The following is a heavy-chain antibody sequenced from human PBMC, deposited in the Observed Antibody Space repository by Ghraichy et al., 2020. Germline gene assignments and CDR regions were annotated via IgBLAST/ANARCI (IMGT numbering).Heavy chain of an antibody. J-gene: IGHJ5*02. D-gene: IGHD3-10*01. V-gene: IGHV3-23*01. CDR1: GFTFSRYA. CDR3: AKGGSGSYYYPYNWFDP. Sequence: GGSLRLSCAASGFTFSRYAMSWVRQAPGKGLEWVSAISGSGGSTYYADSVKGRFTISRDNSKNTLYLQMNSLRAEDTAVYYCAKGGSGSYYYPYNWFDPWGQGTLVTVSS. CDR2: ISGSGGST.